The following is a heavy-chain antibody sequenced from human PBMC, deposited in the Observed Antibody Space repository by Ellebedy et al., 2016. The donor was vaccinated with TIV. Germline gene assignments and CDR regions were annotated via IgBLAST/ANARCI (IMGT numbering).Heavy chain of an antibody. CDR2: IFDTGST. J-gene: IGHJ2*01. Sequence: GSLRLSCTVSGGSISGSDSYWGWIRQSPGKGLEWIGNIFDTGSTYYNPSLKSRVTISVDKSRNQFSLKLKSVTAADTAVYYCARSLLIFSFDKCYFDFWGRGTLVTVSS. D-gene: IGHD3/OR15-3a*01. CDR1: GGSISGSDSY. V-gene: IGHV4-39*01. CDR3: ARSLLIFSFDKCYFDF.